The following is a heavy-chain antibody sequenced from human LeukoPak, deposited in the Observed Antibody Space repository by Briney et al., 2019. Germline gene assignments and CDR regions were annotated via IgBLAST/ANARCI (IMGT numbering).Heavy chain of an antibody. J-gene: IGHJ6*04. CDR2: INPRGST. CDR3: ARGLRQGSAWSWGPKEKSYQYMDV. D-gene: IGHD6-19*01. V-gene: IGHV4-34*01. CDR1: GGSFSGYY. Sequence: NASETLSLTCAVYGGSFSGYYWSWIRQPPGKGLEWIGEINPRGSTNYNPSLESRVTVSADTSRNQLSLSLTSVTAADSAVYFCARGLRQGSAWSWGPKEKSYQYMDVWGTGTTVIVSS.